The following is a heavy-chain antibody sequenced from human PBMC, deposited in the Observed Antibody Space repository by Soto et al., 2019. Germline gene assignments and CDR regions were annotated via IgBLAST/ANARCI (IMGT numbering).Heavy chain of an antibody. D-gene: IGHD6-13*01. CDR1: GFTFSSYA. J-gene: IGHJ5*02. Sequence: GGSLRLSCAASGFTFSSYAMSWVRQAPGKGLEWVSGISGSGGSTKYADSVKGRFTISRDNSKNTLCLQMNSLRAEDTAVYYCAKEIAAPGTSSWFDPWGQGTLVTVSS. V-gene: IGHV3-23*01. CDR3: AKEIAAPGTSSWFDP. CDR2: ISGSGGST.